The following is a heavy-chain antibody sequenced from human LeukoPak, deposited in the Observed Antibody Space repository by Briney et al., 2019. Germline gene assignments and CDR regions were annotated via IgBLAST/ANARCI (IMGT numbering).Heavy chain of an antibody. Sequence: GGSLRLSCEASGFTFGSYWMNWFRQAPGKGPEWVANIKDDGNEEYYVDSVKGRFTMSRDNAKNSVWLQINNLGAEDTAVYYCARALSPGCRSWRVCYFDFWGQGTLVTVSS. D-gene: IGHD2-2*01. CDR1: GFTFGSYW. V-gene: IGHV3-7*01. CDR2: IKDDGNEE. CDR3: ARALSPGCRSWRVCYFDF. J-gene: IGHJ4*02.